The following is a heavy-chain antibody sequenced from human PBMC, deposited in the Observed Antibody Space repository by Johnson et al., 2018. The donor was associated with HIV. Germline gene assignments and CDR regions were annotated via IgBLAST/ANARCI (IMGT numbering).Heavy chain of an antibody. CDR1: GFTFSSYA. Sequence: EQLVVSGGGLVQPGGSLRLSCAASGFTFSSYAMHWVRQAPGKGLEYVSAISSNGGSTYYANSVKGRFTISRDNSKNTLYLQMGSLRAEDMAVYYCARVSWVDAFDIWGQGTMVTVSS. V-gene: IGHV3-64*01. CDR2: ISSNGGST. J-gene: IGHJ3*02. CDR3: ARVSWVDAFDI. D-gene: IGHD7-27*01.